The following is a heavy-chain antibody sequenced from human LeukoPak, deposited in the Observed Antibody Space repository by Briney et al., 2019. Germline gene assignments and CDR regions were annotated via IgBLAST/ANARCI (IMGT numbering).Heavy chain of an antibody. CDR2: IYPGDSDT. J-gene: IGHJ5*02. V-gene: IGHV5-51*01. Sequence: GESLKISCKGSGYSFTSYWIGWVRQMPGKGLEWMGIIYPGDSDTRYSPSFQGQVTISADKSISTAYLQWSSLKASDTAMYYCARPYYYDSSGPRWFDPWGQGTLVTVSP. CDR3: ARPYYYDSSGPRWFDP. D-gene: IGHD3-22*01. CDR1: GYSFTSYW.